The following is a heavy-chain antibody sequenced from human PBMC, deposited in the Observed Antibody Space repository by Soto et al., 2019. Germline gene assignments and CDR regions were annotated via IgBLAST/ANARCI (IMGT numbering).Heavy chain of an antibody. Sequence: SETLSLTCTVSGGSISGFYWTWIPQPPGKGLEWVGFIYYTGKTSYTPSLRGRVTISQDTSRNQFSLKLNSVTTADTAVYYCTRSSTGYAFDIWGQGTMVTVSS. CDR3: TRSSTGYAFDI. D-gene: IGHD2-8*02. V-gene: IGHV4-59*01. CDR2: IYYTGKT. CDR1: GGSISGFY. J-gene: IGHJ3*02.